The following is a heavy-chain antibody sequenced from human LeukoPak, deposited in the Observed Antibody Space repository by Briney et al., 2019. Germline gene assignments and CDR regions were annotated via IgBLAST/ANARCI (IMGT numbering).Heavy chain of an antibody. CDR3: ARGRPPSGYDFSY. D-gene: IGHD5-12*01. V-gene: IGHV4-34*01. CDR2: INHSGST. CDR1: GGSFSGYY. Sequence: PSETLSHTCAVYGGSFSGYYWSWIRQPPGKGLEWIGEINHSGSTNYNPSLKSRVTISVDTSKNQFSLKLSSVTAADTAVYYCARGRPPSGYDFSYWGQGTLVTVSS. J-gene: IGHJ4*02.